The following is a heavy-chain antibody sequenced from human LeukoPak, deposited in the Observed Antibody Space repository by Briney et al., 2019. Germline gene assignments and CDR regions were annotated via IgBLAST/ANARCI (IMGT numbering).Heavy chain of an antibody. CDR3: ARVSNFWSGYYRYNWFDP. Sequence: ASVKVSCKASGYTFTGYYMHWVRQAPGQGLEWMGWINPNSGGTNYAQKFQGWVTMTRDTSISTAYMELRSLRSDDTAVYYCARVSNFWSGYYRYNWFDPWGQGTLVTVSS. V-gene: IGHV1-2*04. D-gene: IGHD3-3*01. CDR2: INPNSGGT. CDR1: GYTFTGYY. J-gene: IGHJ5*02.